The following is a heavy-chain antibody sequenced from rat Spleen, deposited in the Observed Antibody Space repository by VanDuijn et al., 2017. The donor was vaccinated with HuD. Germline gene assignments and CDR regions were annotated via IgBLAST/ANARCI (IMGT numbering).Heavy chain of an antibody. V-gene: IGHV5S23*01. D-gene: IGHD4-3*01. CDR3: TSPYNSGQKFPFAY. CDR2: ITNSGNTP. J-gene: IGHJ3*01. Sequence: EVQLVESGGGSAQPGRSLKLSCAASGFSFSDDYMAWVRQAPTKGLEWVASITNSGNTPYYPDSVRGRFTISRDDSKSTLYLQMDSLRSEDTATYYCTSPYNSGQKFPFAYWGQGTLVTVSS. CDR1: GFSFSDDY.